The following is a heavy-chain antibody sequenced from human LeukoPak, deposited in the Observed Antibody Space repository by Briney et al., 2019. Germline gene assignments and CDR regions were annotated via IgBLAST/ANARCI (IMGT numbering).Heavy chain of an antibody. D-gene: IGHD3-3*01. CDR3: AAGPTDYDFWSGYYSPIFDY. CDR1: GFTFTSSA. J-gene: IGHJ4*02. Sequence: SVKVSCKASGFTFTSSAMQWVRQARGQRLERIGWIVVGSGNTNYAQKFQERVTITRDMSTSTAYMELSSLRSEDTAVYYCAAGPTDYDFWSGYYSPIFDYWGQGTLVTVSS. V-gene: IGHV1-58*02. CDR2: IVVGSGNT.